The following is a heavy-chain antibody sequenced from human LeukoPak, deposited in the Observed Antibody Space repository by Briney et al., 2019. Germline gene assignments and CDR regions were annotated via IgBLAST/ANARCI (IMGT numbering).Heavy chain of an antibody. CDR1: GFTFSSYG. D-gene: IGHD1-26*01. CDR2: ISYDGSNK. J-gene: IGHJ4*02. CDR3: AKGRLAGGSYYFDY. V-gene: IGHV3-30*18. Sequence: GGSLRLSCAASGFTFSSYGMHWVRQAPGKGLEWVAVISYDGSNKYYADSVKGRFTISRDNAKNSLYLQMNSLRAEDTAVYYCAKGRLAGGSYYFDYWGQGTLVTVSS.